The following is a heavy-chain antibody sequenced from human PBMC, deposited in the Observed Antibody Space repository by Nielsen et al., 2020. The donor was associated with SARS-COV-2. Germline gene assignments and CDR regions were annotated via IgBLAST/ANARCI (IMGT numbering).Heavy chain of an antibody. Sequence: ESLKISCAASGFTISSYGMSWVRQAPGKGLEWVGRLKSKIDGGTTDYAAPVKDRFTISRDDSKNTVYLDMSSLRTEDTAVYYCATARYCSRTSCSAGTDMFDPWGQGTQVIVSS. CDR3: ATARYCSRTSCSAGTDMFDP. CDR1: GFTISSYG. J-gene: IGHJ5*02. CDR2: LKSKIDGGTT. D-gene: IGHD2-2*01. V-gene: IGHV3-15*01.